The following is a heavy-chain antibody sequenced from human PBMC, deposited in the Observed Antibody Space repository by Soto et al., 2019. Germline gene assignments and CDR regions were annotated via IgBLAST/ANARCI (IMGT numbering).Heavy chain of an antibody. J-gene: IGHJ4*02. V-gene: IGHV4-34*01. CDR3: ARGLGGNSYGSY. CDR2: INHSGST. D-gene: IGHD5-18*01. Sequence: PSETLSLTCAVDGGCFSGYYWSWIRQPPGKGLEWIGEINHSGSTNYNPSLKSRVTISVDTSKNQFSLKLSSVTAADTAVYYCARGLGGNSYGSYWGQGTLVTASS. CDR1: GGCFSGYY.